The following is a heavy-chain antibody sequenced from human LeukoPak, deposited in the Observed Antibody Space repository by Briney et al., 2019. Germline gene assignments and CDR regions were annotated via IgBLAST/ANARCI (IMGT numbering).Heavy chain of an antibody. CDR1: GFTFNNYW. D-gene: IGHD3-10*01. CDR3: ARKETMGY. Sequence: GGSLRLSCAASGFTFNNYWMHWVRKAPGKGLVWVSRINRDGSNTDYADSVKGRFTISRDNAKNTLYLQMNSLSAEDTAVYYCARKETMGYWGQGTLVTVSS. CDR2: INRDGSNT. V-gene: IGHV3-74*01. J-gene: IGHJ4*02.